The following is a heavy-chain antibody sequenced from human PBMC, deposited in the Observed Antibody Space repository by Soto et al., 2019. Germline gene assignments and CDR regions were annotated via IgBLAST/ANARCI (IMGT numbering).Heavy chain of an antibody. V-gene: IGHV3-23*01. CDR2: ISGSGGST. Sequence: GGSLRLSCAASGFTFSSYAMSWVRQAPGKGLEWVSAISGSGGSTYYADSVKGRFTISRDNSKNTLYLQMNSLRAEDTAVYYCAKGRRGGEVVGQAVWGQGTTVTVSS. J-gene: IGHJ6*02. CDR3: AKGRRGGEVVGQAV. CDR1: GFTFSSYA. D-gene: IGHD2-2*01.